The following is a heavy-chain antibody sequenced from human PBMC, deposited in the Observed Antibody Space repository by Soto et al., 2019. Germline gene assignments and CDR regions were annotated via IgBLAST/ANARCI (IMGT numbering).Heavy chain of an antibody. CDR3: ARVDTTMDYYYYGMDV. J-gene: IGHJ6*02. Sequence: SETLSLTCTVSGGSISSGGYYWSWIRQHPGKVLEWIGYIYYSGSTYYNPSLKSRVTISVDTSKNQFSLKLSSVTAADTAVYYCARVDTTMDYYYYGMDVWGQGTTVTVSS. CDR2: IYYSGST. CDR1: GGSISSGGYY. V-gene: IGHV4-31*03. D-gene: IGHD5-18*01.